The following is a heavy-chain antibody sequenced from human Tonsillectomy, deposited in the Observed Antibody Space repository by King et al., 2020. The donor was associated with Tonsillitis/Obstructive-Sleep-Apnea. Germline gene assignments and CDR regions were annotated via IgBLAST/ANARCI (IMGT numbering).Heavy chain of an antibody. Sequence: VQLQQWGAGLLKPSETLSLTCAVYGGSFSGYYWSWIRQPPGKGREWIGEISDSGSTSYDPSLQSRVTISLDMSKNQFSLKLGSVTAADTAVYYCARGAQWGYWGQGTLVTVSS. D-gene: IGHD1-26*01. J-gene: IGHJ4*02. CDR1: GGSFSGYY. CDR2: ISDSGST. CDR3: ARGAQWGY. V-gene: IGHV4-34*01.